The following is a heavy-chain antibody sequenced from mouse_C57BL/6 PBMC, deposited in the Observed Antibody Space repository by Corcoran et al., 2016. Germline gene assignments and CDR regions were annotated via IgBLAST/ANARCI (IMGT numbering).Heavy chain of an antibody. J-gene: IGHJ3*01. Sequence: DVPLQESGPGLVNPSQSLSLICSVTGSSITSGYYWNWIRQFPGNKLEWMGYITYDGTNNYNPSLKNRISITRDTSKNQFFLKLNSVTAEDSATYYCAREGFYDGYYSAYWGQGTLVTVSA. CDR3: AREGFYDGYYSAY. D-gene: IGHD2-3*01. V-gene: IGHV3-6*01. CDR1: GSSITSGYY. CDR2: ITYDGTN.